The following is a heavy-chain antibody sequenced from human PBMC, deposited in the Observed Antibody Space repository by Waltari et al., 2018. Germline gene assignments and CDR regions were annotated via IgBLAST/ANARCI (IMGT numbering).Heavy chain of an antibody. J-gene: IGHJ5*02. V-gene: IGHV4-38-2*01. CDR3: ARGGSHNYFSTNLWFDP. CDR1: GYYIKLGYY. D-gene: IGHD1-20*01. Sequence: QVQLQESGPGLVKPSETLSLTCAVSGYYIKLGYYWAWIRQPPGQGLEWIASIYGSGSTSYNPSLKSRVTISVDTSKNQFSLKLRSVTAADTAIYYCARGGSHNYFSTNLWFDPWGRGTLVTISS. CDR2: IYGSGST.